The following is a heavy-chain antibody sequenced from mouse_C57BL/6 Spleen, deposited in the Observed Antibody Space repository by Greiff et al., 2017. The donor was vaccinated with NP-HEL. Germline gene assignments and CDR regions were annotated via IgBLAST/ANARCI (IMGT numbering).Heavy chain of an antibody. CDR1: GYAFSSYW. V-gene: IGHV1-80*01. CDR2: IYPGDGDT. CDR3: ARWGSTWYFDV. Sequence: QVQLKESGAELVKPGASVKISCKTSGYAFSSYWMNWVKQRPGKGLEWIGQIYPGDGDTNYNGKFKGKATLTADKSSSTAYMQLSSLTSEDSAVYFCARWGSTWYFDVWGTGTTVTVSS. J-gene: IGHJ1*03. D-gene: IGHD5-1*01.